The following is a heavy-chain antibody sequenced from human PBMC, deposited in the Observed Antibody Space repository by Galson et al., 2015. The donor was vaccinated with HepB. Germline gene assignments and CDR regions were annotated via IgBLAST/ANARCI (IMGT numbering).Heavy chain of an antibody. CDR3: VRGGATGRGDFDY. CDR1: GDSVSSNSAA. CDR2: TYYRSKWYS. D-gene: IGHD6-13*01. J-gene: IGHJ4*02. V-gene: IGHV6-1*01. Sequence: CAISGDSVSSNSAAWNWIRQSPSRGLEWLGRTYYRSKWYSDYALSVKGRITINADTSKNQFSLQLNFVTPEDTAVYYCVRGGATGRGDFDYWGQGTLVTVSS.